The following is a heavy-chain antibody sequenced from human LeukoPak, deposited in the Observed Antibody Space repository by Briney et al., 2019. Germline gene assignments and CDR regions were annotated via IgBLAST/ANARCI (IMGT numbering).Heavy chain of an antibody. J-gene: IGHJ4*02. Sequence: GESLKISCKGSGYSFTSYWIGWVRQMPGKGLEWMGIIYPGDSDTRYSPSFEGQVTISADKSINTAYLLWSNLEASDTAMYYCARQTRDGSRSRGYCFDYWGQGTLVTVSS. CDR2: IYPGDSDT. CDR3: ARQTRDGSRSRGYCFDY. D-gene: IGHD3-10*01. CDR1: GYSFTSYW. V-gene: IGHV5-51*01.